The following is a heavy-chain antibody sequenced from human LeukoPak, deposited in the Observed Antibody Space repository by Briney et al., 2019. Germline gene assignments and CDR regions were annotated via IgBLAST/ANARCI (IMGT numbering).Heavy chain of an antibody. J-gene: IGHJ6*02. CDR1: GFTFSNYA. CDR2: ISWNSGII. Sequence: PGGSLRLSCAASGFTFSNYAMSWVRQAPGKGLEWVSGISWNSGIIGYADSVKGRFTISRDNAKNSLYLQMNSLRAEDTALYYCAKDKSHSSWTSRYYYYALDVWGQGTTVTVSS. D-gene: IGHD6-19*01. CDR3: AKDKSHSSWTSRYYYYALDV. V-gene: IGHV3-9*01.